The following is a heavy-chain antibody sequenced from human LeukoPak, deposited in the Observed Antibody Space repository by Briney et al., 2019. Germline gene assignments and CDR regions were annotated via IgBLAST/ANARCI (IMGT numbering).Heavy chain of an antibody. Sequence: GGSLRLSCAASGFTVSSNYMSWVRQAPGRGPEWISGFSATNGDTYYADSVRGRFTISRDNSWNTLYLQMTSLRADDTAIYYCAKSIVVAAGTGPFDIWGRGAMVTV. J-gene: IGHJ3*02. V-gene: IGHV3-23*01. CDR3: AKSIVVAAGTGPFDI. D-gene: IGHD6-13*01. CDR1: GFTVSSNY. CDR2: FSATNGDT.